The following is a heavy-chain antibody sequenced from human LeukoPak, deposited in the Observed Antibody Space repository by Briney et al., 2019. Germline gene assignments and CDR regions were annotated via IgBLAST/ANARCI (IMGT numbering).Heavy chain of an antibody. CDR3: ARDRDPHGVDV. D-gene: IGHD3-10*01. CDR2: IYTSGST. J-gene: IGHJ6*02. CDR1: GGSISSYY. Sequence: PSETLSLTCTVSGGSISSYYWSWIRQPAGKGLGWIGRIYTSGSTNYNPSLKSRVTMSVDTSKNQFSLRLSSVTAADTAAYYCARDRDPHGVDVWGQGTTVTVSS. V-gene: IGHV4-4*07.